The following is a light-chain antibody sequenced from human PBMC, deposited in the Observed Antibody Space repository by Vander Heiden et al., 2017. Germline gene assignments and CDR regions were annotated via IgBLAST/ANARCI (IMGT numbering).Light chain of an antibody. CDR1: QSISSY. Sequence: DIQMTQSPSSLSASVGDRVTITCRASQSISSYLNWYQQKPGKAPKLLIYAASSLQSGVPSRFRGRGSGTDFTLTISSLQPEDFATYYSHQSYSTPLTFGPGTKVDLK. V-gene: IGKV1-39*01. J-gene: IGKJ3*01. CDR2: AAS. CDR3: HQSYSTPLT.